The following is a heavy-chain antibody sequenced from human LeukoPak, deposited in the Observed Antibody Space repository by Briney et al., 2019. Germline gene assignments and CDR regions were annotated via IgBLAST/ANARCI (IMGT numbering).Heavy chain of an antibody. CDR1: GFTFSSYG. J-gene: IGHJ6*02. D-gene: IGHD6-13*01. Sequence: GGPPRLSCAASGFTFSSYGMHLGRQPPGKGLEWGEVIWYDGSNKYYADSVNGRFTISRDNSKNTLYLQMNSLRADDTAVDYCARDTGPRAAAGIYGMDVWGQGTTVTVSS. V-gene: IGHV3-33*01. CDR2: IWYDGSNK. CDR3: ARDTGPRAAAGIYGMDV.